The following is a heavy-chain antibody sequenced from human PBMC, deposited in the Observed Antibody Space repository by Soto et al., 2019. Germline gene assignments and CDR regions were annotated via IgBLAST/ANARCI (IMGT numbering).Heavy chain of an antibody. CDR1: GYTFASYG. J-gene: IGHJ4*02. V-gene: IGHV1-18*01. CDR2: ISGDNGHT. D-gene: IGHD2-15*01. CDR3: ARDVRSIVEVVAGRLLDF. Sequence: QVQLVQSGTEVTKPGASVKVACKTSGYTFASYGISWVRQAPGQGLEGMGWISGDNGHTSYAQNVHDRVTMTTDTSTSTAYMEGRSLRSADTAIYFCARDVRSIVEVVAGRLLDFWGQGTLVTVSS.